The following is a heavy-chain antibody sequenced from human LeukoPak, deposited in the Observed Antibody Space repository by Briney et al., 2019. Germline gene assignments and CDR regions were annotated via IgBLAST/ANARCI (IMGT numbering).Heavy chain of an antibody. V-gene: IGHV3-53*01. J-gene: IGHJ4*02. D-gene: IGHD4-23*01. Sequence: GGSLRLSCAVSGFTVSGNYMSWVRQAPGKGLEWVSLIYSGGTTYHADSVKGRFTISRDNSKNTSYLQMNSLRAEDTAVYYCARRAGGYSHPYDYWGQGILVTVSS. CDR1: GFTVSGNY. CDR2: IYSGGTT. CDR3: ARRAGGYSHPYDY.